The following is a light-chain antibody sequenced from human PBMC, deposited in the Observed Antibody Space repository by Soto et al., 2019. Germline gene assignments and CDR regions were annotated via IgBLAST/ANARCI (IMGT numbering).Light chain of an antibody. Sequence: SVLTQPPSASGSPGQSVTISCTGTSSDVGAYNYVSWYQQHPGEAPKLMIYEVSKRPSGVPDRFSASKSGNTASLTVSGLQAEDEADYYCSSSAGSTYVFGTGTKLTVL. CDR3: SSSAGSTYV. V-gene: IGLV2-8*01. J-gene: IGLJ1*01. CDR1: SSDVGAYNY. CDR2: EVS.